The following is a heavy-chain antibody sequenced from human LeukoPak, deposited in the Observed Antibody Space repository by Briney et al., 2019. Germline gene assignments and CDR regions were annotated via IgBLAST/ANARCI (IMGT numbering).Heavy chain of an antibody. V-gene: IGHV1-2*02. Sequence: ASVKVSCKASGYTFTGYYVHWVRQAPGQVLEWMGWINPNSGGTNYAQKFQGRVTMTRDTSIRTAYMELSSLRSDDTAVYYCASVSGYSGYALDYWGQGTLVTVSS. J-gene: IGHJ4*02. D-gene: IGHD5-12*01. CDR3: ASVSGYSGYALDY. CDR2: INPNSGGT. CDR1: GYTFTGYY.